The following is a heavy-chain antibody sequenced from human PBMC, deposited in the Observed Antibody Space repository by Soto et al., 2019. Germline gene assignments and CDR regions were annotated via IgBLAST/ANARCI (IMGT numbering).Heavy chain of an antibody. Sequence: PGGSLRLSCAASGFTFSKAWINWVRQAPGQGLEWVGRIKSKANSYATAYAASVKGRFTISRDDSKNTAYLQMNSLKTEDTAVYYCTRRSVLLWFGGATGFDPWGQGTLVTVSS. CDR1: GFTFSKAW. V-gene: IGHV3-73*01. D-gene: IGHD3-10*01. CDR3: TRRSVLLWFGGATGFDP. CDR2: IKSKANSYAT. J-gene: IGHJ5*02.